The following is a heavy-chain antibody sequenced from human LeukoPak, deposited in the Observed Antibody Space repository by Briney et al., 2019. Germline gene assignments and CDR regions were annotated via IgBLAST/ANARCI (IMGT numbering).Heavy chain of an antibody. CDR2: ISWNSGSI. Sequence: GGSLRLSCAASGFTFDDYAMHWVRQAPGKGLEWVSGISWNSGSIGYADSVKGRFTISRDNAKNSLYLQMNSLRAEDTALYYCAKGLDYDSSGYYSYWGQGTLVTVSS. J-gene: IGHJ4*02. CDR3: AKGLDYDSSGYYSY. CDR1: GFTFDDYA. D-gene: IGHD3-22*01. V-gene: IGHV3-9*01.